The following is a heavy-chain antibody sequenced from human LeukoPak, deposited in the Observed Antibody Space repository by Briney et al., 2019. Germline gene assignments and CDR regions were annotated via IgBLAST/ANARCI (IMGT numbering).Heavy chain of an antibody. D-gene: IGHD2-15*01. CDR2: INPDGSGK. J-gene: IGHJ4*02. Sequence: GGSLRLSCAASGFAFSSYWMTWVRQTPGRGLEWVANINPDGSGKYYLDSVKGRFTISKDNAKNSLYLQMNSLRAEDTAVYYCARDGGHWGQGTLVTVSS. CDR1: GFAFSSYW. V-gene: IGHV3-7*01. CDR3: ARDGGH.